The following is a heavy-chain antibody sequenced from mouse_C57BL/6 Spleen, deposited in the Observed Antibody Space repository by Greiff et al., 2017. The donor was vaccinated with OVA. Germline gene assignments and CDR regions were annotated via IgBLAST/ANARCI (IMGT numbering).Heavy chain of an antibody. J-gene: IGHJ2*01. D-gene: IGHD3-2*02. Sequence: VQLQQPGAELVKPGASVKLSCKASGYTFTSYWMHWVKQRPGQGLEWIGMIHPNSGSTNYNEKFKSKATLTVDKSSSTAYMQLSSLTSEDSAVYYCARSKTVQATYYFDYWGQGTTLTVSS. CDR2: IHPNSGST. V-gene: IGHV1-64*01. CDR1: GYTFTSYW. CDR3: ARSKTVQATYYFDY.